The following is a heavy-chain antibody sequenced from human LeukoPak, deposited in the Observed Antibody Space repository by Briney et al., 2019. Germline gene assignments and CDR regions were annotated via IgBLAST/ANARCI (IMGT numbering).Heavy chain of an antibody. Sequence: GGSLRLSCAASGFTFDDYAMHWVRQAPGKGLEWVSGISWNSGSIGYAVSVKGRFTISRDNAKNSLYLQMNSLRTEDTAFYYCAKDSIPLVLWSAFDSWGQRTLVTLSS. CDR3: AKDSIPLVLWSAFDS. CDR2: ISWNSGSI. J-gene: IGHJ4*02. D-gene: IGHD5-18*01. V-gene: IGHV3-9*01. CDR1: GFTFDDYA.